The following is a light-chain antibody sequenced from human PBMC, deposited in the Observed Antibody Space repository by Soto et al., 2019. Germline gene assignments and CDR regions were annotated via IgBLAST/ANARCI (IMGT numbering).Light chain of an antibody. V-gene: IGLV1-47*01. Sequence: QSVLTQPPSASGTPGQRVTISCSGSSSNIGSNYVYWYQQLLGTAPKLLIYRNNQRPSGVPDRFSGSKSGTSASLAISGLRSEDEADYYCAAWDDSLSGFYVFGTGTKVTVL. CDR2: RNN. CDR1: SSNIGSNY. CDR3: AAWDDSLSGFYV. J-gene: IGLJ1*01.